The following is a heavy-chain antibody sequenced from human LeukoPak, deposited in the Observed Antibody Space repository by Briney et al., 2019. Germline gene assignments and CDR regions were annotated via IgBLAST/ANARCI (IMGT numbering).Heavy chain of an antibody. V-gene: IGHV3-23*01. D-gene: IGHD5-12*01. J-gene: IGHJ1*01. CDR2: ISGSGGST. CDR1: GFTFSSYA. CDR3: AKSGYDYAEYFQH. Sequence: GGSLRLSCAASGFTFSSYAMSWVRQAPGKGPERVSAISGSGGSTYYADSVKGRFTISRDNSKNTLYLQMNSLRAEDTAVYYCAKSGYDYAEYFQHWGQGTLVTVSS.